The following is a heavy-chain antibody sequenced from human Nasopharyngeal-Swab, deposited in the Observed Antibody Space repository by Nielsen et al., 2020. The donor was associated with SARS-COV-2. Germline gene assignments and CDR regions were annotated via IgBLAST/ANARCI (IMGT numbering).Heavy chain of an antibody. CDR3: AKDHTAVAGTYEGSANYFDY. V-gene: IGHV3-30*18. CDR2: ISYDGSNK. D-gene: IGHD6-19*01. J-gene: IGHJ4*02. CDR1: GFTFSSYG. Sequence: GGSLRLSCAASGFTFSSYGMHWVRQAPGKGLEWVAVISYDGSNKYYADSVKGRFTISRDNSKNTLYLQMNSLRAEDTAVYYCAKDHTAVAGTYEGSANYFDYWGQGTLVTVSS.